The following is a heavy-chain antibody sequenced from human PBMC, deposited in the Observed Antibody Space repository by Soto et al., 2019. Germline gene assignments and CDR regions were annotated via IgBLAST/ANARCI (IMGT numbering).Heavy chain of an antibody. D-gene: IGHD6-19*01. CDR1: GFIFSTYA. Sequence: EVQLLESGGGLVQPGGSQRLSCATSGFIFSTYAMSWVRQAPGRRLEWVSAISASGDGTYFADSVRGRFTISRDNSKNTLYLQMSSLRADDTAVYYCAKHSNYTSGWNLGHWGQGTLLTVSS. J-gene: IGHJ4*02. CDR3: AKHSNYTSGWNLGH. CDR2: ISASGDGT. V-gene: IGHV3-23*01.